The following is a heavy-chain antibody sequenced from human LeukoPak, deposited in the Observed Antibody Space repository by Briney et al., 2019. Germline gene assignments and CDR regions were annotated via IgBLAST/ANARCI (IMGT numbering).Heavy chain of an antibody. CDR2: IYYSGST. V-gene: IGHV4-59*01. CDR1: GGSIGSYY. CDR3: ARVNWVRYNWSDEVVYFDY. Sequence: ASGTLSLTCTVSGGSIGSYYWSWIRQPPGKGLEWIGYIYYSGSTNYNPSLKSRVTISVDTSKNQFSLKLSSVTAADTAVYYCARVNWVRYNWSDEVVYFDYWGQGTLVTVSS. D-gene: IGHD1-20*01. J-gene: IGHJ4*02.